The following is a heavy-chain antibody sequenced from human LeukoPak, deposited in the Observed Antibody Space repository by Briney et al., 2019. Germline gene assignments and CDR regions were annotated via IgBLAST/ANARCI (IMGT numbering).Heavy chain of an antibody. J-gene: IGHJ3*02. CDR1: GFTLDDYG. CDR2: ISSSSSTI. Sequence: GGSLRLSCAASGFTLDDYGMTWVRQAPGKGLEWVSYISSSSSTIYYADSVKGRFTISRDNAKNSLYLQMNSLRAEDTAVYYCARTQRGYSYGEEAFDIWGQGTMVTVSS. D-gene: IGHD5-18*01. CDR3: ARTQRGYSYGEEAFDI. V-gene: IGHV3-48*01.